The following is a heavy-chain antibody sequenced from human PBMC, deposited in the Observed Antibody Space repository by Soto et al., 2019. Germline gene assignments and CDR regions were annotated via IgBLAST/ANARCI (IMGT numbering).Heavy chain of an antibody. CDR2: ISYDGSNK. V-gene: IGHV3-30-3*01. CDR3: ARIGGGGY. D-gene: IGHD2-15*01. J-gene: IGHJ4*02. Sequence: QVQLVESGGGVVPPGRSLRLSCAASGFTFSSYAMHWVRQAPGKELEWVAVISYDGSNKYYADSVKGRFTICRDNSKNTLSLQMNSLRAEDAAVYYCARIGGGGYWGQGTLVTVSS. CDR1: GFTFSSYA.